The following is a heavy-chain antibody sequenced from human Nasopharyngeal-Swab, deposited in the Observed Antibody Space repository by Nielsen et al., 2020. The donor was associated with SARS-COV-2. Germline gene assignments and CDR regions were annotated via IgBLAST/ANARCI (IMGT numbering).Heavy chain of an antibody. J-gene: IGHJ3*02. V-gene: IGHV5-51*01. CDR2: IYPGDSDT. Sequence: ESLKISRKGSGYSFTSYWIGWVRQLPGQGLEWMGIIYPGDSDTRYSPSFQGQVTISADKSISTAYLQWSSLKASDTAMYYCARREWELPRGNAFDIWGQGTMVTVSS. D-gene: IGHD1-26*01. CDR1: GYSFTSYW. CDR3: ARREWELPRGNAFDI.